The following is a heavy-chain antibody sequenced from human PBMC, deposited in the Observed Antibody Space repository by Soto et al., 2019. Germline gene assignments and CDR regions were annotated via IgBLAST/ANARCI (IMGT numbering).Heavy chain of an antibody. D-gene: IGHD6-19*01. J-gene: IGHJ4*02. CDR1: GFTFSSYS. Sequence: PGGSLRLSRAASGFTFSSYSMNWVRQAPGKGLEWVSSISSSSSYIYYADSVKGRFTISRDNAKNSLYLQMNSLRAEDTAVYYCARWEAVAGTDYFDYWGQGTLVTVSS. CDR3: ARWEAVAGTDYFDY. CDR2: ISSSSSYI. V-gene: IGHV3-21*01.